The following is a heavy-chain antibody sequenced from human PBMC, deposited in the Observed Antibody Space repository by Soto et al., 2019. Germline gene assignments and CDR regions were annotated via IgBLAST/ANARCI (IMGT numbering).Heavy chain of an antibody. D-gene: IGHD2-15*01. Sequence: QGQLVQSGAEVKKPGSSVKVSCKASGGTFSSYAISWVRQAPGQGLEWMGGIIPMFGAANYAQKFQGRVTLTADKSTSTAYMELSSLRSEDTAVYYCVREGYCRNSSCWSQGTLVTVSS. CDR2: IIPMFGAA. J-gene: IGHJ4*02. CDR1: GGTFSSYA. V-gene: IGHV1-69*06. CDR3: VREGYCRNSSC.